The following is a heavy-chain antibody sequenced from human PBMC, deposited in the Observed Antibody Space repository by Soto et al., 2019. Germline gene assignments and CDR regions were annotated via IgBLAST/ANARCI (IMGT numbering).Heavy chain of an antibody. V-gene: IGHV1-3*01. CDR3: ARDGGIVVVPAAYYYYGMDV. CDR1: GYTFTSYA. CDR2: INAGNGNT. Sequence: ASVKVSCKASGYTFTSYAMHWVRQAPGQRLEWMGWINAGNGNTKYSQKFQGRVTITRDTSASTAYMELSSLRSEDTAVYYCARDGGIVVVPAAYYYYGMDVWGQGTTVTVSS. D-gene: IGHD2-2*01. J-gene: IGHJ6*02.